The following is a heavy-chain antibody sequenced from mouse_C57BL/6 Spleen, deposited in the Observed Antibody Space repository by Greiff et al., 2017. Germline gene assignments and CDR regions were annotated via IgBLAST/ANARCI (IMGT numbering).Heavy chain of an antibody. Sequence: DVKLVESGGDLVKPGGSLKLSCAASGFTFSSYGMSWVRQTPDKRLEWVATISSGGSYTYYPDSVKGRFTISRDNAKNTLYLQMSSLKSEDTAMYYCARHLTVTTYYFDYWGQGTTLTVSS. D-gene: IGHD4-1*01. CDR1: GFTFSSYG. V-gene: IGHV5-6*02. CDR3: ARHLTVTTYYFDY. CDR2: ISSGGSYT. J-gene: IGHJ2*01.